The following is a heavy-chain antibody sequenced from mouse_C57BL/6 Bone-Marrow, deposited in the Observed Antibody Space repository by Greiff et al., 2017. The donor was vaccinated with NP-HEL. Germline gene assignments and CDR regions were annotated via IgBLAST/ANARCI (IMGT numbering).Heavy chain of an antibody. D-gene: IGHD1-1*02. CDR1: GYTFTDYY. Sequence: VQLQQSGPVLVKPGASVKMSCKASGYTFTDYYMNWVKQSHGKSLEWIGVINPYNGGTSYNQKFKGKATLTVDKSSSTAYMELNSLTSEDSAVYYCARGAPSLLLSHCFDYWGQGTTLTVSS. CDR2: INPYNGGT. J-gene: IGHJ2*01. V-gene: IGHV1-19*01. CDR3: ARGAPSLLLSHCFDY.